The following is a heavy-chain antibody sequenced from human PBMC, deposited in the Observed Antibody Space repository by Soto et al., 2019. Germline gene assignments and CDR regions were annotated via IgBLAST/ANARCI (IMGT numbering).Heavy chain of an antibody. CDR1: GFTFSSYG. Sequence: PGGSLRLSCAASGFTFSSYGMHWVRQAPGKGLEWVAAIWYDGSNKYYADSVKGRFTISRDNSKNTLYLQMNSLRAEDTAVYYCARAPAPYCTNGVCYGGFDYWGQGSLVTVSS. D-gene: IGHD2-8*01. J-gene: IGHJ4*02. CDR2: IWYDGSNK. V-gene: IGHV3-33*01. CDR3: ARAPAPYCTNGVCYGGFDY.